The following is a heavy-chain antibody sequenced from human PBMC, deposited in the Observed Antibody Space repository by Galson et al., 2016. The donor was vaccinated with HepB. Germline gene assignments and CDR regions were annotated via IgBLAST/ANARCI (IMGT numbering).Heavy chain of an antibody. CDR1: GFSFRKAW. J-gene: IGHJ4*02. CDR2: IKSKSDGGTT. CDR3: TTDYDYGLDN. Sequence: LRLSCAASGFSFRKAWMNWVRQAPGKGLEWVGRIKSKSDGGTTDYAAPVKGRFTISRDDSKSTLYLQMNSLKTEDTAVYYCTTDYDYGLDNWGQGTLVTVSS. V-gene: IGHV3-15*07. D-gene: IGHD3-16*01.